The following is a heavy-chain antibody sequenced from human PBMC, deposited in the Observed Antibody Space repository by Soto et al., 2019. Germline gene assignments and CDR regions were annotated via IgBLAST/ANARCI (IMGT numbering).Heavy chain of an antibody. V-gene: IGHV4-59*01. J-gene: IGHJ6*02. Sequence: QVQLQESGPGLVKPSETLSLTCTVSGGSISSYYWSWIRQPPGKGLEWIGYIYYSGSTNYNPSLKSRVTISVDTSKNQFSLKLSSVTAADTAVYYCARDSRWELPNLYCYYYGMDVWGQGTTVTVSS. D-gene: IGHD1-26*01. CDR1: GGSISSYY. CDR3: ARDSRWELPNLYCYYYGMDV. CDR2: IYYSGST.